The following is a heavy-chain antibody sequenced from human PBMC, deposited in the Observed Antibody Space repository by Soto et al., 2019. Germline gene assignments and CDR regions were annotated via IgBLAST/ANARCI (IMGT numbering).Heavy chain of an antibody. V-gene: IGHV4-61*03. CDR3: AREWGLLPYYVMNV. Sequence: SETLSLTCIVSGDSVTSGSYYWTWLRQPPGKGLEWIGYISYTGRTKYNPSLQSRVTISVDTSKNDFSLNLSSVTAADTAVYFCAREWGLLPYYVMNVWGQGTTVTVSS. CDR2: ISYTGRT. J-gene: IGHJ6*02. CDR1: GDSVTSGSYY. D-gene: IGHD7-27*01.